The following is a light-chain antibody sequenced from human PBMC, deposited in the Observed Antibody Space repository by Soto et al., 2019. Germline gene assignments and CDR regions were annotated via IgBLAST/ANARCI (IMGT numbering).Light chain of an antibody. J-gene: IGKJ2*01. CDR3: QQSASTPPYT. V-gene: IGKV1-39*01. CDR2: AAS. Sequence: QMNQSPSSLSASVADRVTITCRASQSISSSLNWYQQKPGKAPKLLIYAASSLQSGVPSRFSGSGHGTAFTLTISTLQPEDFATYYCQQSASTPPYTFGQGTKREIK. CDR1: QSISSS.